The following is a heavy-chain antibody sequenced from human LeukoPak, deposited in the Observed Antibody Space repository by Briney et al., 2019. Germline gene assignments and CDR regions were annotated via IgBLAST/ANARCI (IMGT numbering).Heavy chain of an antibody. CDR2: IKSKTKGWTT. CDR3: TTDFGSGSSSAHYFDY. CDR1: GFTFSNAW. J-gene: IGHJ4*02. Sequence: GGSLRLSCAAYGFTFSNAWMSWVRQAPGKGLEWVGRIKSKTKGWTTDYAAPVKGRFTISRDDSTNTLYLQMNSLKTEDTAVYYCTTDFGSGSSSAHYFDYRGQGTLVTVSS. V-gene: IGHV3-15*01. D-gene: IGHD6-6*01.